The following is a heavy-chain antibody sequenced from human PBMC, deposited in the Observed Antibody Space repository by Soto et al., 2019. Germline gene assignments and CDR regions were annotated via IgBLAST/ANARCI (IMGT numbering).Heavy chain of an antibody. V-gene: IGHV3-21*01. J-gene: IGHJ4*02. Sequence: EVQLVESGGGLVKPGGSLRLSCAASGFTFSSYSMNWVRQAPGKGLEWVSSISSSSSYIYYADSVKGRFTISRDNAKNSLYLQLNSLRAEDTAVYYCVRARRGDADTATFGYWGQGTLVTVSS. D-gene: IGHD5-12*01. CDR3: VRARRGDADTATFGY. CDR1: GFTFSSYS. CDR2: ISSSSSYI.